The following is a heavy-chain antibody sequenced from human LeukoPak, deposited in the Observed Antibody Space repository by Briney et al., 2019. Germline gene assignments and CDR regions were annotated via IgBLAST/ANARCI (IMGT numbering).Heavy chain of an antibody. V-gene: IGHV3-7*01. CDR1: GFTFSRYW. Sequence: GGSLRLSCAASGFTFSRYWMSWVRQAPGKGLEWVASIKKDGSERYYVDSVEGRFTISRDNAKNSLSLQMSSLRAEDTAVYYCAKYDYYFMDVWDKGTTVTVSS. CDR3: AKYDYYFMDV. CDR2: IKKDGSER. J-gene: IGHJ6*03.